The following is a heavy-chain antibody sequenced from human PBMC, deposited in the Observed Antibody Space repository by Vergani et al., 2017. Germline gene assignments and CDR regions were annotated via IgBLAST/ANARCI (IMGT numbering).Heavy chain of an antibody. Sequence: EVQLVQSGAEVKKPGESLKISCTGSGYSFTSYWIGWVRQMPGKGLEWMGIIYPGDSDTRYSPSFQGQVTISADKSISTAYLQWSSLKASDTAMYYCARRWELLFDQPTNDAFDIWGQGTMVSVSS. V-gene: IGHV5-51*01. J-gene: IGHJ3*02. CDR2: IYPGDSDT. CDR1: GYSFTSYW. D-gene: IGHD1-26*01. CDR3: ARRWELLFDQPTNDAFDI.